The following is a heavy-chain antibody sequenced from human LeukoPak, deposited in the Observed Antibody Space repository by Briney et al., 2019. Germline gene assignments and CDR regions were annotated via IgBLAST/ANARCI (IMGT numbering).Heavy chain of an antibody. CDR2: ISYDGSNK. CDR1: GFTFSSYA. Sequence: GGSLRLSCAASGFTFSSYAMHWVRQAPGKGLEWGAGISYDGSNKYYADSVKGRFTISRDNSKNTLYLQMNSLRAEDTAVYYCARDSYDSSGYYYVFDYWGQGTLVTVSS. CDR3: ARDSYDSSGYYYVFDY. V-gene: IGHV3-30*04. D-gene: IGHD3-22*01. J-gene: IGHJ4*02.